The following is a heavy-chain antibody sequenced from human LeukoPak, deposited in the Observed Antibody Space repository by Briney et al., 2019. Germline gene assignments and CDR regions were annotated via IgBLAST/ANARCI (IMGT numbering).Heavy chain of an antibody. CDR3: AKMGRNMVRGVIVPLDY. J-gene: IGHJ4*02. CDR2: ISGSGGST. Sequence: GGSLRLSCAASGFTFSSYAMSWVRQAPGKGLEWVSAISGSGGSTYYADSVKGRSTISRDNSKNTLYLQMNSLRAEDTAVYYCAKMGRNMVRGVIVPLDYWGQGTLVTVSS. V-gene: IGHV3-23*01. CDR1: GFTFSSYA. D-gene: IGHD3-10*01.